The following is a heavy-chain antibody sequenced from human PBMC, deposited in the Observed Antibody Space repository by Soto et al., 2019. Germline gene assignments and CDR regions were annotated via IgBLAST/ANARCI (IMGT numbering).Heavy chain of an antibody. V-gene: IGHV4-39*01. D-gene: IGHD6-25*01. Sequence: SETLSLTCTVSGGSINSTDYYWGWIRQPPGKGLEWIGSMSYSGSTYNNPSLKSRVTISVDTSKNQFSLKLNSVTAADTAVYYCARHSGIVRIAAAKNWFDPWGQGALVTVSS. CDR3: ARHSGIVRIAAAKNWFDP. J-gene: IGHJ5*02. CDR2: MSYSGST. CDR1: GGSINSTDYY.